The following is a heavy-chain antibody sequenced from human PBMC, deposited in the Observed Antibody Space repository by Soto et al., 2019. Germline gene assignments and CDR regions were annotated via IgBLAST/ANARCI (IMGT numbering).Heavy chain of an antibody. Sequence: EVQLVESGGGLVQPGRSLRLSCAASGFTFDDYAMHWVRQAPGKGLEWVSGISWNSGSIGYADSVKGRFTISRDNAKNSLYRQMNSLRAEDTALYYCAKDTGRGRGVYHYFDYWGQGTLVTVSS. V-gene: IGHV3-9*01. D-gene: IGHD3-10*01. CDR3: AKDTGRGRGVYHYFDY. CDR2: ISWNSGSI. CDR1: GFTFDDYA. J-gene: IGHJ4*02.